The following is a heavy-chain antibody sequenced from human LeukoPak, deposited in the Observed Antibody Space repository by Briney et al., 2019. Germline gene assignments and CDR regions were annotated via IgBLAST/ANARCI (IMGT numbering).Heavy chain of an antibody. CDR1: GGSISTTNW. CDR3: SRENGAFSPFGF. J-gene: IGHJ4*02. D-gene: IGHD2-8*01. CDR2: ITLSGLT. V-gene: IGHV4-4*02. Sequence: PSETLSLTCGVSGGSISTTNWWSWVRQSPGQGLEWIGEITLSGLTNYSPSLSGRVTMSLDKPKNQLSLNLSSVTAADTAVYYCSRENGAFSPFGFWGQGTLVTVPS.